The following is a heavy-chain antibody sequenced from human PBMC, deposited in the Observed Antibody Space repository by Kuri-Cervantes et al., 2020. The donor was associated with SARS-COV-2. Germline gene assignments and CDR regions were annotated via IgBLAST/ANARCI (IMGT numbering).Heavy chain of an antibody. V-gene: IGHV3-33*01. J-gene: IGHJ6*03. CDR3: ARGAANYYYMDV. D-gene: IGHD3-16*01. CDR1: EFNFRYYA. CDR2: IWYDGKNE. Sequence: GESLKISCVASEFNFRYYAIHWVRQAPGKGLEWVSVIWYDGKNEYYAGSVKGRFNISRDTSKNTVSLHMNSLRAEDTAMYYCARGAANYYYMDVWGKGTTVTVSS.